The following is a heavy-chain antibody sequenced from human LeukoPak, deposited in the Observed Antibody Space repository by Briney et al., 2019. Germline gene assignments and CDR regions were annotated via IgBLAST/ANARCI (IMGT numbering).Heavy chain of an antibody. CDR3: VSGSYYREIDY. CDR2: ISGSGGST. CDR1: GFTITPYA. D-gene: IGHD1-26*01. V-gene: IGHV3-23*01. Sequence: PGGSLRLSCAASGFTITPYAISWVRQAPGKGLEWVSAISGSGGSTYYADSVKGRFTISRDNSKNTLYLQMNSLRAEDTAVYYCVSGSYYREIDYWGQGTLVTVSS. J-gene: IGHJ4*02.